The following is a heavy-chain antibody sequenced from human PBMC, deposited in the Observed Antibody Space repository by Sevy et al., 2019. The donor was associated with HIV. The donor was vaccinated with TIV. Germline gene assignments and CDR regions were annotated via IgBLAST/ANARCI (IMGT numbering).Heavy chain of an antibody. J-gene: IGHJ1*01. V-gene: IGHV3-30-3*01. CDR1: GFTFSSFF. Sequence: GGSLRLSCAASGFTFSSFFMHWVRQAPGKGLEWVATISYDGSNEHYADSVKGRFPISRDNSKNALYLQMNSLRAEDTAVYYCALERLSSNVAEYFQNWGQGTLVTVSS. CDR2: ISYDGSNE. D-gene: IGHD1-1*01. CDR3: ALERLSSNVAEYFQN.